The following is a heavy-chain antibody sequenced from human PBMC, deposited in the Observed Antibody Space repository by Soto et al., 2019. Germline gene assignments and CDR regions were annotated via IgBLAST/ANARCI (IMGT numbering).Heavy chain of an antibody. D-gene: IGHD4-4*01. CDR3: ASSYSNYALIDYYYYGMDV. J-gene: IGHJ6*02. Sequence: ASVKVSCKASGCTFTSSAMHWVRQAPGQRLEWMGWINTGNGNTKYSQMLQGRVTMTTDTSASTAYMELSSLRSEDTAVYYCASSYSNYALIDYYYYGMDVWGQGTTVTVSS. CDR2: INTGNGNT. CDR1: GCTFTSSA. V-gene: IGHV1-3*04.